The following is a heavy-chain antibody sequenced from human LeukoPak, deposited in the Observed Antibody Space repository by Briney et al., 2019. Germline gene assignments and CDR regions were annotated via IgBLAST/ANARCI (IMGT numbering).Heavy chain of an antibody. V-gene: IGHV1-8*01. J-gene: IGHJ4*02. CDR2: MNPNSGNT. CDR1: GYTFTSYD. D-gene: IGHD3-22*01. CDR3: AGGRGYYYDSSVDVGRPRGDFEY. Sequence: ASVKVSCKASGYTFTSYDINWVRQATGQGLEWMGWMNPNSGNTGYAQKFQGRVTMTRNTSISTAYMELSSLRSEDTAVYYCAGGRGYYYDSSVDVGRPRGDFEYWGQGTLVTVSS.